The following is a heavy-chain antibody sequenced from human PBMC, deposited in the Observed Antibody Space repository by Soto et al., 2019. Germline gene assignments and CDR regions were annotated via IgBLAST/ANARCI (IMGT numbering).Heavy chain of an antibody. J-gene: IGHJ4*02. D-gene: IGHD6-13*01. V-gene: IGHV3-9*01. CDR2: ISWNSGSI. CDR3: AKDMIAAVC. CDR1: GFTFDDYA. Sequence: GGSLRLSRAASGFTFDDYAMHWVRQAPGKGLEWVSGISWNSGSIGYADSVKGRFTISRDNAKNSLYLQMNSLRAEDTALYYCAKDMIAAVCWGQGTLVTVSS.